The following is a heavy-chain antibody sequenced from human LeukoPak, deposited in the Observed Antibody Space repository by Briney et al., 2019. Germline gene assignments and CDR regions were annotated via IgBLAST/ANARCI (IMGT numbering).Heavy chain of an antibody. CDR2: INPNSGGT. CDR3: ARDRYSSGWYTNWYFDL. J-gene: IGHJ2*01. D-gene: IGHD6-19*01. Sequence: ASVKVSCKATGYTFTGYYMHWVRQAPGQGLEWMGWINPNSGGTNYAQKFQGRVTMTRDTSISTAYMELSRLRSDDTAVYYCARDRYSSGWYTNWYFDLWGRGTLVTVSS. CDR1: GYTFTGYY. V-gene: IGHV1-2*02.